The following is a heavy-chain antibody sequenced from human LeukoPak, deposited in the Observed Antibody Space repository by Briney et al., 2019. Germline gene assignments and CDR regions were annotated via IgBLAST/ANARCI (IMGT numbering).Heavy chain of an antibody. CDR3: ASYSSSPTGYYYYMDV. Sequence: ASVKVSCKASGYTFTGYYMHWVRQAPGQGLEWMGWINPNSGGTNYAQKFQGRVTMTRDTSISTAYMELSRLRSDDTAVYYCASYSSSPTGYYYYMDVWGKGTTVTVSS. CDR1: GYTFTGYY. D-gene: IGHD6-13*01. V-gene: IGHV1-2*02. J-gene: IGHJ6*03. CDR2: INPNSGGT.